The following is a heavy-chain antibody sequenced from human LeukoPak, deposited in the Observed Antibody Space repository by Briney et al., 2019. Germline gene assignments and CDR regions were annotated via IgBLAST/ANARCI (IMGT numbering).Heavy chain of an antibody. CDR2: ISSSSSTI. CDR1: GFTLCCYS. Sequence: GGSLRLSCAPSGFTLCCYSMNWVRQAPGKGLEWVSYISSSSSTIYYADSVKGRFTISSDNAKNSLYLQMNSLRDEDTAVYYCAGNSSSHYPDAFDIWGQGTMVTVSS. D-gene: IGHD3-22*01. V-gene: IGHV3-48*02. CDR3: AGNSSSHYPDAFDI. J-gene: IGHJ3*02.